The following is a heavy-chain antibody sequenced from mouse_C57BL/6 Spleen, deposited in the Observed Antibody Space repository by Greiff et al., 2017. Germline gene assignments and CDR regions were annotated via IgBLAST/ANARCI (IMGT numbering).Heavy chain of an antibody. Sequence: QVQLQQPGAELVRPGTSVKLSCKASGYTFTSYWMHWVKQRPGQGLEWIGVIDPSDSYTNYNQKFKGKATLTVDTSSSPAYMQLSSLTSEDSAVYYCARAARRNYAMDYWGQGTSVTVSS. CDR1: GYTFTSYW. CDR2: IDPSDSYT. CDR3: ARAARRNYAMDY. J-gene: IGHJ4*01. V-gene: IGHV1-59*01.